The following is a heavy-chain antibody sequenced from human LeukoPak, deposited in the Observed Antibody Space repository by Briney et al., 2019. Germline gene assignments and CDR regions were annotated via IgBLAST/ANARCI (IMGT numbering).Heavy chain of an antibody. CDR3: TRDVPRYYYMDV. Sequence: PGGSLRLSCAASGFTFTNAWMSWVRQAPGKGLEWVGRIKSKTDGGTTDYAAPVKGRFTISRDDLKNTLYLQMNSLKTEDTAVYYCTRDVPRYYYMDVWGKGTTVTISS. CDR2: IKSKTDGGTT. CDR1: GFTFTNAW. J-gene: IGHJ6*03. V-gene: IGHV3-15*01.